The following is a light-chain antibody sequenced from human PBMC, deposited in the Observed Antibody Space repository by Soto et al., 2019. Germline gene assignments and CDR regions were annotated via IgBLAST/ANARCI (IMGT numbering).Light chain of an antibody. J-gene: IGKJ3*01. V-gene: IGKV1-9*01. Sequence: IQLTQSPSSLSASVGDRGSITCRASQDIKTYLAWYQQKQGKAPKLLISGTFTLQSGVPSRFNGSGSGTDFTLTISRLQPEDCATYYCHHLNNYPPFTFGPGTKVDLE. CDR2: GTF. CDR3: HHLNNYPPFT. CDR1: QDIKTY.